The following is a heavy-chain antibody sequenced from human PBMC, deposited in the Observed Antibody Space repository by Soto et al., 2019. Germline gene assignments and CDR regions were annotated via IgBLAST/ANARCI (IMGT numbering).Heavy chain of an antibody. V-gene: IGHV4-4*07. CDR2: IHSSGTT. CDR3: ARDRIIGTSYSDY. Sequence: SETLSLTCTVSSGSINSFYWSWIRQRAGKGLEWIGRIHSSGTTNYNPSLKSRVTMSVDTSKNQFSLKLTSVTAADTAVYYCARDRIIGTSYSDYWGQGILVTVSS. CDR1: SGSINSFY. D-gene: IGHD1-7*01. J-gene: IGHJ4*02.